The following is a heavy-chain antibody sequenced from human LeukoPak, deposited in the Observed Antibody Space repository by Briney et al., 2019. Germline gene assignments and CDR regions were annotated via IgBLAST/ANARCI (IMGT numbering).Heavy chain of an antibody. Sequence: GGSLRLSCAASGFTFSSYWMSWVRQAPGKGLEWVANIKQDGSEKYYVDSVKGRFTISRDNAKNSLYLQMNSLRAEDTAVYYCARVLTDWSSSVYHFDYWGQGTLVTVSS. J-gene: IGHJ4*02. CDR1: GFTFSSYW. CDR2: IKQDGSEK. CDR3: ARVLTDWSSSVYHFDY. D-gene: IGHD3-9*01. V-gene: IGHV3-7*03.